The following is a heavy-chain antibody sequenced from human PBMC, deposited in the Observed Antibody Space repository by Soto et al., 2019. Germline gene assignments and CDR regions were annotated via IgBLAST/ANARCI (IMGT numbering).Heavy chain of an antibody. J-gene: IGHJ4*02. V-gene: IGHV1-18*01. CDR1: GYTFTSYG. Sequence: QVQLVQSGAEVKKPGASVKVSCKASGYTFTSYGISWVRQATGQGLEWMGWISAYSGNTNYAQKLQGRATRTTDTSTSTAYMARRSLRSDDPAVYYWASAGGDDVFAYWGKGSLVTVYS. CDR2: ISAYSGNT. D-gene: IGHD4-17*01. CDR3: ASAGGDDVFAY.